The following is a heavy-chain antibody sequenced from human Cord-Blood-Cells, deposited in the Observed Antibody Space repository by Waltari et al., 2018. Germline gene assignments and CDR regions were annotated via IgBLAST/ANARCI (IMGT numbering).Heavy chain of an antibody. J-gene: IGHJ3*02. D-gene: IGHD3-3*01. CDR3: ARRSGDAFDI. Sequence: EVQLVESGGGWVQPGGSLRLSCEASGFTFSSYDMPWVRQATGKGLEWVSAIGTAGDTYYPGSVKGRFTISRENAKNSLYLQMNSLRAGDTAVYYCARRSGDAFDIWGQGTMVTVSS. V-gene: IGHV3-13*01. CDR2: IGTAGDT. CDR1: GFTFSSYD.